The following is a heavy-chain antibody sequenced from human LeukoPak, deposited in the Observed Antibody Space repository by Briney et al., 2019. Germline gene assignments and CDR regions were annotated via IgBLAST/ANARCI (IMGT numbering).Heavy chain of an antibody. V-gene: IGHV4-59*08. CDR2: IYYSGST. Sequence: SETLSLTCTVSGGSISSYYWSWIRQPPGKGLEWIGYIYYSGSTNYNPSLKSRVTISVDTSKNQFSLKLSSVTAADTAVYYRARPGAGTTEWDYWGQGTLVTVSS. D-gene: IGHD1-1*01. CDR1: GGSISSYY. J-gene: IGHJ4*01. CDR3: ARPGAGTTEWDY.